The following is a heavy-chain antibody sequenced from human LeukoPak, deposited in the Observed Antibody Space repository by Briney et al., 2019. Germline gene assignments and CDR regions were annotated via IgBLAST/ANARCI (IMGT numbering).Heavy chain of an antibody. D-gene: IGHD4-17*01. V-gene: IGHV4-59*01. J-gene: IGHJ4*02. CDR2: IYYSGST. Sequence: SETLSLTCTVSGGSISSYYWSWIRQPPGKGLEWSGYIYYSGSTNYNPSLRSRVTISVDTSKNQFSLKLSSVTAADTAVYYCASLTTVTTIVWGQGTLVTVSS. CDR1: GGSISSYY. CDR3: ASLTTVTTIV.